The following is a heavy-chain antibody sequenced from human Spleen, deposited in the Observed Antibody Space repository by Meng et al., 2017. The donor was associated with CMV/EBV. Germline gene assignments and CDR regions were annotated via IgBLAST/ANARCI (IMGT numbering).Heavy chain of an antibody. J-gene: IGHJ4*02. D-gene: IGHD1-26*01. V-gene: IGHV1-18*01. CDR3: ARDRGTWVGYYFDY. CDR1: GYTFTSYG. CDR2: ISAYNGNT. Sequence: KASGYTFTSYGISWVRQAPGQGLEWMGWISAYNGNTNYAQKLQGRVTMTTDTSTSTAYMELRSLRSDDTAVYYCARDRGTWVGYYFDYWGQGTLVTVSS.